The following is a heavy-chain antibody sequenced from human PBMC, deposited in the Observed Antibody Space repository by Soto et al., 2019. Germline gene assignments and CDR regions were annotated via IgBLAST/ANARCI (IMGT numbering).Heavy chain of an antibody. D-gene: IGHD6-13*01. Sequence: SVKVSCKASGFTFTSSAVQWVRQARGQRLEWIGWIVVGSGNTNYAQKFQERVTITRDMSTSTAYMELSSLRSEDTAVYYCARDLAAAGIYGLDVWGQGTRVTVSS. CDR3: ARDLAAAGIYGLDV. V-gene: IGHV1-58*01. J-gene: IGHJ6*02. CDR1: GFTFTSSA. CDR2: IVVGSGNT.